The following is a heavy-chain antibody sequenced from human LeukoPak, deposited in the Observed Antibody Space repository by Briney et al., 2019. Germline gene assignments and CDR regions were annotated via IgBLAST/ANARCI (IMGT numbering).Heavy chain of an antibody. J-gene: IGHJ4*02. V-gene: IGHV3-23*01. CDR2: ISGSGGST. CDR1: GFTFSSYA. CDR3: AKMPYVVLRFLEWLLPFDY. D-gene: IGHD3-3*01. Sequence: GGSLRLSCAASGFTFSSYAMSWVRQAPGKGLEWVSAISGSGGSTYYADSVKGRFTISRDNSKNTLYLQMNSLRAEDTAVYYCAKMPYVVLRFLEWLLPFDYWGQGTLVTVSS.